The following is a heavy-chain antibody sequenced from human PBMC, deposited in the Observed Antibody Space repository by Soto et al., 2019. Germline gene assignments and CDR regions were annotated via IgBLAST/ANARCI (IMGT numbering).Heavy chain of an antibody. D-gene: IGHD2-8*01. V-gene: IGHV4-30-4*01. Sequence: QVQLQESGPGLVNLSQPLSLTCTVSGGSIGSGDYYWGWIGQPPGKGLEWIGYIYYSGSTYYNPSLKSRVTISVDTSKNQFSLKLSSVTAADTAVYYCAREGVDAFDIWGQGTMVTVSS. CDR1: GGSIGSGDYY. CDR2: IYYSGST. J-gene: IGHJ3*02. CDR3: AREGVDAFDI.